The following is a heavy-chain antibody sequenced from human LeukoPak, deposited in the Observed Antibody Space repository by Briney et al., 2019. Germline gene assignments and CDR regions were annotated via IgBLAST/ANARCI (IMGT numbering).Heavy chain of an antibody. CDR1: GGSISSGSYS. Sequence: SETLSLTCTVSGGSISSGSYSWSWIRQPAGKGLEWIGRIYTSGSTNYNPSLKSRVTISVDTSKNQFSLKLSSVTAADTAVYYCARDLWKGYDSSPVGYWGQGTLVTVSS. CDR3: ARDLWKGYDSSPVGY. CDR2: IYTSGST. V-gene: IGHV4-61*02. J-gene: IGHJ4*02. D-gene: IGHD3-22*01.